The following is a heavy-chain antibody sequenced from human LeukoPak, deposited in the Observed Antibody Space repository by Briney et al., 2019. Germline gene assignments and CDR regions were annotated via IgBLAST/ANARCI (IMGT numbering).Heavy chain of an antibody. Sequence: ASVKVSCKASGYTFTGYYMHWVRQAPGQGLEWMGWINPNSGGTNYAQKFQGRVTMTRDTSISTAYMELSRLRSGDTAVYYCARDRVPAAKWFLFDPWGQGTLVTVSS. D-gene: IGHD2-2*01. CDR1: GYTFTGYY. CDR3: ARDRVPAAKWFLFDP. J-gene: IGHJ5*02. CDR2: INPNSGGT. V-gene: IGHV1-2*02.